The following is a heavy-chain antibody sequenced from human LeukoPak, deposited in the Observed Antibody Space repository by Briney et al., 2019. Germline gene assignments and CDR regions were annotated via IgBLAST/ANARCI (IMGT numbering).Heavy chain of an antibody. J-gene: IGHJ6*03. V-gene: IGHV3-74*01. CDR3: ARERTYYYYMDV. CDR1: GFTFSSYW. Sequence: GGSLRLSCAASGFTFSSYWMHWVRQAPGKGLVWVSRINSDGSSTSYADSVKGRFTISRDNAKNTLYLQMNSLRAEDTAVYYCARERTYYYYMDVWGKGTTVAVSS. CDR2: INSDGSST.